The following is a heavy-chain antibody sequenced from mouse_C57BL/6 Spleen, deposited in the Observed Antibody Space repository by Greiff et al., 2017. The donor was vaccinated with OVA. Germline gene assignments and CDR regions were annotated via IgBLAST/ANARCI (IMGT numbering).Heavy chain of an antibody. CDR1: GFSFNTYA. J-gene: IGHJ4*01. D-gene: IGHD2-4*01. CDR3: VRERGICYEYDGAMDY. CDR2: IRSKSNNYAT. Sequence: VQLVESGGGLVQPKGSLKLSCAASGFSFNTYAMNWVRQAPGKGLEWVARIRSKSNNYATYYADSVKDRFTISRDDSESMLYLQMNNLKTDDTAMYYCVRERGICYEYDGAMDYWGQGTSVTVSS. V-gene: IGHV10-1*01.